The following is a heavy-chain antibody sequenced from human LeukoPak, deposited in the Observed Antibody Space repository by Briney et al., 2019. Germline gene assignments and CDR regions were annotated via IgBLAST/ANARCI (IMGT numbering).Heavy chain of an antibody. CDR3: AKDLLYFDY. CDR2: ISSSSSYI. Sequence: GGSLRLSCAASGFTFSSYSMNWVRQAPGKGLEWVSSISSSSSYIYYADSVKGRFTISRDNSKNTLYLQMNSLRAEDTAVYYCAKDLLYFDYWGQGTLVTVSS. V-gene: IGHV3-21*01. J-gene: IGHJ4*02. CDR1: GFTFSSYS.